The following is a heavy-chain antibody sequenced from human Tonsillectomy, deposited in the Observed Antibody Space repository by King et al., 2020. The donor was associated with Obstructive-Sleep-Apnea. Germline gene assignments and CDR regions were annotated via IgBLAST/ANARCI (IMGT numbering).Heavy chain of an antibody. CDR1: GFTFNNYG. V-gene: IGHV3-23*04. D-gene: IGHD6-19*01. J-gene: IGHJ4*02. CDR2: ISGSGGNT. CDR3: TKDQRVAVTCMSGRPNDY. Sequence: VQLVESGGGLVQPGGSLRLSCAASGFTFNNYGMSWVRQAPGKGLEWVSSISGSGGNTYYPDSVKGRFTTPRDNSRNTLFLEMYSLRVEATALYYGTKDQRVAVTCMSGRPNDYWGQGSLVIVSS.